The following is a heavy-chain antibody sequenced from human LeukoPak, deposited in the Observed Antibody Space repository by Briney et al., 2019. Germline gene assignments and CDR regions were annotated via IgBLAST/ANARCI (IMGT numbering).Heavy chain of an antibody. D-gene: IGHD6-13*01. Sequence: GGSLRLSCAASGFTFSSYSMSWVRQAPGKGLEWVSSISSSSSSTNYADSVQGRFTISRDNARNSLYLQMNSLRAEDTTVYYCARSAPAAAGTGPMDVWGKGTTVTVSS. CDR1: GFTFSSYS. V-gene: IGHV3-21*01. J-gene: IGHJ6*03. CDR3: ARSAPAAAGTGPMDV. CDR2: ISSSSSST.